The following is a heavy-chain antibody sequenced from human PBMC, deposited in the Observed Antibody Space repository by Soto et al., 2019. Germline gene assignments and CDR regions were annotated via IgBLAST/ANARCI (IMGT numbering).Heavy chain of an antibody. CDR3: ARGMGDTTVTPLWY. V-gene: IGHV3-33*01. Sequence: QVQLVESGGGVGQPGRSLRLSCAASGFTFSSYGMHWVRQAPGKGLEWVAVIWYDGSNKYYADSVKGRFTISRDNSKNTLYLQMNSLRAEDTAVYYCARGMGDTTVTPLWYWGQGTLVTVSS. CDR2: IWYDGSNK. D-gene: IGHD4-17*01. CDR1: GFTFSSYG. J-gene: IGHJ4*02.